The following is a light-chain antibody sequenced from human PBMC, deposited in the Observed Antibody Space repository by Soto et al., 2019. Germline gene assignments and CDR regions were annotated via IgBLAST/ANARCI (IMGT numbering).Light chain of an antibody. CDR3: QQYNKWPYT. CDR1: QHVSSN. CDR2: RAS. J-gene: IGKJ2*01. V-gene: IGKV3-15*01. Sequence: EIVMTQSPAILSVSPGESATLSCRASQHVSSNLAWYRQNPGQAPTLLIYRASTRATGIPATFSGSGSGTEFTLTISSLQSEDFAVYYCQQYNKWPYTFGQGTKLEI.